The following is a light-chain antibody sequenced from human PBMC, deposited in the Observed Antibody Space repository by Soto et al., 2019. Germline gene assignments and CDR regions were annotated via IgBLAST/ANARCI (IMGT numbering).Light chain of an antibody. V-gene: IGKV3-20*01. CDR1: QSVSNTY. CDR3: QRYGRSAGLFT. Sequence: EIVLTQSPGTLSLSPGERATLSCRASQSVSNTYFAWYQQRPGQAPRLLIYDASSRATGIPDRFSGSGSGTGFTLTISRLEPEDFAVYYCQRYGRSAGLFTFGPGTKVDIK. J-gene: IGKJ3*01. CDR2: DAS.